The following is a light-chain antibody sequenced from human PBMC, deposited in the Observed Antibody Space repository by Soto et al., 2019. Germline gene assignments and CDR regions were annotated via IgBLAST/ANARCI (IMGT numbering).Light chain of an antibody. CDR2: KAS. J-gene: IGKJ1*01. Sequence: DITVNKSPATLSSSIGDRVTIPCRASQSIDSWLAWYQQKPGKVPKLLIYKASRLESGVPSRFSGSGYGTEFTLTISSLQPDDFATYYCQHSTCYPATFGQGTKV. CDR1: QSIDSW. CDR3: QHSTCYPAT. V-gene: IGKV1-5*03.